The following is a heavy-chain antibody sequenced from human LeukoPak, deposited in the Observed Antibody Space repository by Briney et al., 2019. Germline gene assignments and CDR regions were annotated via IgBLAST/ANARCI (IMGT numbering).Heavy chain of an antibody. CDR3: ARDSFADAFDI. CDR1: GFTSSSYA. V-gene: IGHV3-64*01. D-gene: IGHD3-16*01. Sequence: GGSLRLSCAASGFTSSSYAMHWVRLAPGKGLEYVSAISSNGGSTYYANSVKGRFTISRDNSKNTLYLQMGSLRAEDMAVYYCARDSFADAFDIWGQGTMVTVSS. J-gene: IGHJ3*02. CDR2: ISSNGGST.